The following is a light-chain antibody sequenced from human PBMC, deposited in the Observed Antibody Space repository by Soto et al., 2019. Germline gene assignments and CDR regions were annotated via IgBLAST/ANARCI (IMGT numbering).Light chain of an antibody. CDR3: QQSYSTPPA. J-gene: IGKJ1*01. V-gene: IGKV1-39*01. CDR1: QSISSY. CDR2: DAS. Sequence: DIQMTQFPSSLSASVGDRVTITCRASQSISSYLNWYQQKPGGAPKLLIYDASSLQSGVPSRFGGSGSGTDFTLTISSLQPEDFATYYCQQSYSTPPAFGQGTKVDIK.